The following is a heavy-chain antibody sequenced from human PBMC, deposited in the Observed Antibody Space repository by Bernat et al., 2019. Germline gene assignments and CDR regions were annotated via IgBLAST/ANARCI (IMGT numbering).Heavy chain of an antibody. V-gene: IGHV4-34*01. J-gene: IGHJ2*01. D-gene: IGHD2-21*02. CDR1: GGSFSGYY. CDR3: ARVAGGDYVWYFDL. CDR2: INHSGST. Sequence: QVQLQQWGAGLLKPSETLSLTCAVYGGSFSGYYWSWIRQPPGKGLEWIGEINHSGSTNYNPSLKSRVTISVDTSKNQFSLKLSSVTAADTAVYYCARVAGGDYVWYFDLWGRGTLVTVPS.